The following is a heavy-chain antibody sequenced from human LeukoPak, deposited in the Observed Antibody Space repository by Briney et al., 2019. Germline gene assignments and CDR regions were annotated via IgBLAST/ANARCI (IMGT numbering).Heavy chain of an antibody. CDR3: ANSLHYGDYPFDAFDI. D-gene: IGHD4-17*01. CDR1: GFTFDDYA. Sequence: GRSLRLSCAASGFTFDDYAMHWVRHAPGKGLEWVSGISWNSGSIGYADSVKGRFTISRDNAKNSLYLQMNSLRAEDTALYYCANSLHYGDYPFDAFDIWGQGTMVTVSS. V-gene: IGHV3-9*01. CDR2: ISWNSGSI. J-gene: IGHJ3*02.